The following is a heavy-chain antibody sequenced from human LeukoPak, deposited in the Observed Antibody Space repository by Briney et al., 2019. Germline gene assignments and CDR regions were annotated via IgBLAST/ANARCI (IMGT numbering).Heavy chain of an antibody. CDR3: ARDPYDYGDSYYDY. Sequence: PGGSLRLSCAASGFTFSGYSMNWVRHAPGKGLEWVSSISSSSSYIYYADSVKGRFTISRDNAKNSLYLQMNSLRAEDTAVYYCARDPYDYGDSYYDYWGQGTLVTVSS. D-gene: IGHD4-17*01. CDR1: GFTFSGYS. V-gene: IGHV3-21*01. J-gene: IGHJ4*02. CDR2: ISSSSSYI.